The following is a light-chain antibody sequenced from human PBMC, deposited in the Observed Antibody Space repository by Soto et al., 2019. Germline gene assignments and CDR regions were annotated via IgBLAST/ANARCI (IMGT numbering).Light chain of an antibody. Sequence: DIQLTQSPSFLSASVGDKVTITCRASQGISSSLAWYQQGPGKAPKRLIYAASTLQRGVPSRFRGSGSGTEFTLTISSLQPEDFATYYCQHLHNYLFTIGRGTSVDIK. CDR3: QHLHNYLFT. CDR1: QGISSS. J-gene: IGKJ3*01. V-gene: IGKV1-9*01. CDR2: AAS.